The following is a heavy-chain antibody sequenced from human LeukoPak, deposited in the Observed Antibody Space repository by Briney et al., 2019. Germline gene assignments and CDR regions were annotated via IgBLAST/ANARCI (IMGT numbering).Heavy chain of an antibody. Sequence: GGSLRLSCAASGFTFSQNWLHWVRQAPGKGLEWVSAISGSGGSTYYADSVKGRFTISRDNSKNTLYLQMNSLRAEDTAVYYCAKGGGHSYGPLYYYYGMDVWGQGTTVTVSS. CDR2: ISGSGGST. CDR3: AKGGGHSYGPLYYYYGMDV. CDR1: GFTFSQNW. D-gene: IGHD5-18*01. V-gene: IGHV3-23*01. J-gene: IGHJ6*02.